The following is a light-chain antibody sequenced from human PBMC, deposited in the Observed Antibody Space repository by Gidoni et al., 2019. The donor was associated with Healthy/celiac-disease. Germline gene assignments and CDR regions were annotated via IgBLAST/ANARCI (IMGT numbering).Light chain of an antibody. CDR3: QQGYSTWT. CDR1: QSIRSY. J-gene: IGKJ1*01. CDR2: AAS. Sequence: DIQVTQSPSSPSASVGDRVTITRRASQSIRSYLNWYQQKPGQAPKLLIYAASSLQSGVPSRFSGSGSGTDFTLTISSLQPEDFATYYCQQGYSTWTFGQGTKVEIK. V-gene: IGKV1-39*01.